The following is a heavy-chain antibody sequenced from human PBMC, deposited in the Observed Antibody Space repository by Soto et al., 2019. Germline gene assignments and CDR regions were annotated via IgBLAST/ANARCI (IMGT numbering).Heavy chain of an antibody. CDR3: ARGKDLAAAGTSVGFWFDP. CDR2: TYYRSKWYN. CDR1: GDSVSSNSAA. Sequence: SQTLSLTCAISGDSVSSNSAAWNWIRQSPSRGLEWLGRTYYRSKWYNDYAVSVKSRITINPDTSKNQFSLQLNSVTPEDTAVYYCARGKDLAAAGTSVGFWFDPWGQGTLVTVSS. D-gene: IGHD6-13*01. J-gene: IGHJ5*02. V-gene: IGHV6-1*01.